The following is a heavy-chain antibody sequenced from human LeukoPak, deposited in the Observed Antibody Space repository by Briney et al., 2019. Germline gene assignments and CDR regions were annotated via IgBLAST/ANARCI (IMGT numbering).Heavy chain of an antibody. J-gene: IGHJ5*02. V-gene: IGHV4-4*09. Sequence: SETLSLTCTVSGGSISSYYWCWVRQSPGKGLEWIGYIFTSGWTDYNPSLKSRVTMSVDTSKNQLSMELRFLTAADTAVYYCATSHDVKTAPYDLWGQGTLVTVPS. CDR2: IFTSGWT. CDR3: ATSHDVKTAPYDL. D-gene: IGHD2-21*01. CDR1: GGSISSYY.